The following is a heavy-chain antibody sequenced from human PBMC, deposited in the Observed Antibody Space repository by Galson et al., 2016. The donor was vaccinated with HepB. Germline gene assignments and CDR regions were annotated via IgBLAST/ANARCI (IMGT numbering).Heavy chain of an antibody. D-gene: IGHD1-14*01. J-gene: IGHJ6*02. Sequence: SVKVSCKASGYSFTDYYIHWVRQAPGQGLEWMGRINPKTGRTQTAQNFQGRVTMTRDTSINTAYMELSSLTFDDTAVYYCAKDRGLITSVPTTWGMDVWGQGTTVTVSS. CDR3: AKDRGLITSVPTTWGMDV. V-gene: IGHV1-2*06. CDR1: GYSFTDYY. CDR2: INPKTGRT.